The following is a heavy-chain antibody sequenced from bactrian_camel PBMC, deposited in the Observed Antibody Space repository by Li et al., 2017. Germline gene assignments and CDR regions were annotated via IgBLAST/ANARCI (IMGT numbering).Heavy chain of an antibody. CDR2: IRADGSR. J-gene: IGHJ6*01. D-gene: IGHD6*01. CDR3: AAVGRGDRVRIINWWCGRFGN. V-gene: IGHV3S53*01. Sequence: HVQLVESGGGLVQPGGSLRLSCVANGFVFRNYGMNWYRQAAGKQREWISTIRADGSRSYADSVKGRFTISQDNAKNTLYLQMNRLVPEDTAMYYCAAVGRGDRVRIINWWCGRFGNWGQGTQVTVS. CDR1: GFVFRNYG.